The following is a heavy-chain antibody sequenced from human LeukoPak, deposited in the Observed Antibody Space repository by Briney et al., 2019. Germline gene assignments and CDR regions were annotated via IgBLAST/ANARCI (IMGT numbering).Heavy chain of an antibody. CDR1: GYSFTSYW. J-gene: IGHJ5*02. CDR2: IDPSDSYT. Sequence: GESLKISCKGSGYSFTSYWISWVRQMPGKGLEWMGRIDPSDSYTNYSPSFQGHVTISADKSISTAYLQWSSLKASVTAMYYCASDTSGYSYGFAWFDPWGQGTLVTVSS. CDR3: ASDTSGYSYGFAWFDP. V-gene: IGHV5-10-1*01. D-gene: IGHD5-18*01.